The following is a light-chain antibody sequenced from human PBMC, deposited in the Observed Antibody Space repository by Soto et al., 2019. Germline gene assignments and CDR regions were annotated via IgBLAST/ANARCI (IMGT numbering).Light chain of an antibody. Sequence: QSALTQPASVSGSPGQSITISCTGTSSDVGTYNLVSWYQKHPDKAPKLMIYEGSKRPSGVSNRFSGSKSGNTASLTISGLLAEDEADYYCCSYASTTTYVFGTGTKLTVL. CDR3: CSYASTTTYV. CDR1: SSDVGTYNL. J-gene: IGLJ1*01. V-gene: IGLV2-23*01. CDR2: EGS.